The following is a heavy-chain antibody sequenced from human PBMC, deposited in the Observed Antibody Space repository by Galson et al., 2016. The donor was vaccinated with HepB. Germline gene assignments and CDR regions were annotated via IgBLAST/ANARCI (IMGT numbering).Heavy chain of an antibody. CDR2: ISASGDDT. CDR3: AAGYYYGDLERD. Sequence: SLRLSCAASRFAFSNYVMSWVRQAPGKGLEWVSTISASGDDTYYADPVKGRFTISRDNSKNTLNVQMNSLRADDTAVYYCAAGYYYGDLERDWGQGTLVIVSS. J-gene: IGHJ4*02. V-gene: IGHV3-23*01. D-gene: IGHD3-22*01. CDR1: RFAFSNYV.